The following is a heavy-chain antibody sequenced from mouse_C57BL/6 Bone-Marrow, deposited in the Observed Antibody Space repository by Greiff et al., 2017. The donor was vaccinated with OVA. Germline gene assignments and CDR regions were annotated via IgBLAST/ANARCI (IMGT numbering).Heavy chain of an antibody. CDR1: GFNIKDDY. Sequence: VQLQQSGAELVRPGASVKLSCTASGFNIKDDYMHWVKERPEQGLEWIGWIDPENGDTEYASKFQGKATITADTSSKTVYLHLSSLTSEDTAVYYCTTNGYWGQGTTLTVSA. V-gene: IGHV14-4*01. CDR3: TTNGY. CDR2: IDPENGDT. J-gene: IGHJ2*01.